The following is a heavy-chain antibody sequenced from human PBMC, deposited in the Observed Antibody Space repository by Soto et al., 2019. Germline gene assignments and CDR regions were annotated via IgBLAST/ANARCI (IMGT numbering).Heavy chain of an antibody. J-gene: IGHJ4*02. CDR2: IFYSGST. D-gene: IGHD1-7*01. CDR1: GGSICSGDYY. Sequence: SETLSLTCTVCGGSICSGDYYWSWIRQPPGKGLEWIGYIFYSGSTYYNPSLESRVTISIDTSENQFSLRLSSVTAADTAVYYCAREANWNYEMGNYFDNWGQRPLVTVSS. V-gene: IGHV4-30-4*01. CDR3: AREANWNYEMGNYFDN.